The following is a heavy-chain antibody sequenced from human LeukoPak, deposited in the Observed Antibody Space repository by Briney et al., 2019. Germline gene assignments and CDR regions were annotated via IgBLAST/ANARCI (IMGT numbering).Heavy chain of an antibody. D-gene: IGHD6-19*01. J-gene: IGHJ4*02. CDR1: GYTFTSYY. CDR3: ARERIIQWLAKTGTLAY. CDR2: INPSGGST. V-gene: IGHV1-46*01. Sequence: ASVKVSCKASGYTFTSYYMNWVRQAPGQGLEWMGMINPSGGSTSYAQKFQGRVTMTRDTSTSTVYMELSSLRSEDTAVYYCARERIIQWLAKTGTLAYWGQGTLVTVSS.